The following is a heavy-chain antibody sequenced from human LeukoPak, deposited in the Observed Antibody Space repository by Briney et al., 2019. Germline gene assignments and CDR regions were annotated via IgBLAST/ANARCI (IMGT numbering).Heavy chain of an antibody. CDR1: GFTFSSYA. CDR3: ARVPSYSSGWFFDY. V-gene: IGHV3-30-3*01. CDR2: ISYDGSNK. J-gene: IGHJ4*02. Sequence: QPGGSLRLSCAAPGFTFSSYAMHWVRQAPGKGLEWVAVISYDGSNKYYADSVKGRFTISRDNSKNTLYLQMNSLRAEDTAVYYCARVPSYSSGWFFDYWGQGTLVTVSS. D-gene: IGHD6-19*01.